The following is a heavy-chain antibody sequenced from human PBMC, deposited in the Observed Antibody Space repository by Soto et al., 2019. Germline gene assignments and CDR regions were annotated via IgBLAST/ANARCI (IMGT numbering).Heavy chain of an antibody. Sequence: EVQLKESGGGVVKTGGSLRLSCVASGFVFSYYSINWVRQAPGKGLEWVASISSSAVDIYYGDSVKGRFTISRDNARNSLFLQMNSLRAEDTAAYYCAAALRGWGDYYYSGMDVWGQGTTVTV. CDR3: AAALRGWGDYYYSGMDV. D-gene: IGHD1-26*01. CDR2: ISSSAVDI. J-gene: IGHJ6*02. V-gene: IGHV3-21*02. CDR1: GFVFSYYS.